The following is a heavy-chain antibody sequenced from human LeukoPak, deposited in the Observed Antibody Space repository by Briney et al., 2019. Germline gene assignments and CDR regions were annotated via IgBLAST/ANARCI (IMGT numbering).Heavy chain of an antibody. D-gene: IGHD3-10*01. Sequence: GESLKISCKGSGYSFTSHWIGWVRQMPGKGLEWMGIIYPGDSDTRCSPSFQGQVTISADKSISTAYLQWSSLKASDTAMYCCARHVLLWFGELKGLDYWGQGTLVTVSS. CDR2: IYPGDSDT. CDR1: GYSFTSHW. V-gene: IGHV5-51*01. CDR3: ARHVLLWFGELKGLDY. J-gene: IGHJ4*02.